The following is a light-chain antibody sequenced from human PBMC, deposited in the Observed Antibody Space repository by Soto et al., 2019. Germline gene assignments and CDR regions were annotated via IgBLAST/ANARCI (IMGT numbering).Light chain of an antibody. CDR1: SSNIGAGYD. CDR2: EVV. Sequence: QSVLTQPPSVSGAPGQRVTISCTGSSSNIGAGYDVHWYQHHPGKAPRLIIYEVVQRPSGVPDRFSGSKSGNTASLTVSGLQAADEADYFCKSYDGSNNYVFGSGTKVTVL. J-gene: IGLJ1*01. V-gene: IGLV1-40*01. CDR3: KSYDGSNNYV.